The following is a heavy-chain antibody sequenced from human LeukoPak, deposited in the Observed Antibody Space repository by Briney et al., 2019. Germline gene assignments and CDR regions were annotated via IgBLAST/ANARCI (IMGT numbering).Heavy chain of an antibody. CDR2: IYYSGST. CDR3: ARLRDYHYHYMDV. Sequence: PSETLSLTCTVPGGSISSSSYYWCWIRQPPGKGLEWIGSIYYSGSTYYNPSLKSRVTISVDTSKNQFSLKLSSVTAADTAVYYCARLRDYHYHYMDVWGKGTTVTISS. CDR1: GGSISSSSYY. V-gene: IGHV4-39*01. J-gene: IGHJ6*03.